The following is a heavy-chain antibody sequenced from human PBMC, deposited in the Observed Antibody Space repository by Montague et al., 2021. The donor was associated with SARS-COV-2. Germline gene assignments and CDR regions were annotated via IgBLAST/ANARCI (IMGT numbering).Heavy chain of an antibody. CDR1: GGSFSGYY. V-gene: IGHV4-34*01. D-gene: IGHD5-12*01. Sequence: SQTLSLTCAVYGGSFSGYYWSWIRQPPGKGLEWIGEINHSGSTNYNPSLKSRVTISVDTSKNQSSLKLSSVTAADTAVYYCAREVGRGYSGYEGEYWGQGTLVTVSS. CDR3: AREVGRGYSGYEGEY. J-gene: IGHJ4*02. CDR2: INHSGST.